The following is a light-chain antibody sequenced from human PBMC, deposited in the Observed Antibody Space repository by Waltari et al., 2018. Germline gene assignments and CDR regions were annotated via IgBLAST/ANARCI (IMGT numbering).Light chain of an antibody. V-gene: IGKV1-9*01. CDR3: QQYVRLPWT. Sequence: DIQLTQSPSFLSASVGDRVTITCRASQGISSYLAWYQQQPGEAPKLLISAASTLQSGVPSRFSGSGSGTDFTLSISSLQAEDVAVYYCQQYVRLPWTFGQGTQVEVK. J-gene: IGKJ1*01. CDR2: AAS. CDR1: QGISSY.